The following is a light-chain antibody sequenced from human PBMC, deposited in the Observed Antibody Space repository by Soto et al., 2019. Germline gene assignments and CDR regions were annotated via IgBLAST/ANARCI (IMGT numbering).Light chain of an antibody. CDR3: QQYNDNWT. CDR2: KSS. CDR1: QSISSW. Sequence: DIQMTQSPSTLSASVGDRVTITCRASQSISSWLAWYQQKPGTAPNLLIYKSSTLQSGVTSRFSGSGSGTEFTLTISSLQPDDSATYYCQQYNDNWTFGQGTKVEIK. V-gene: IGKV1-5*03. J-gene: IGKJ1*01.